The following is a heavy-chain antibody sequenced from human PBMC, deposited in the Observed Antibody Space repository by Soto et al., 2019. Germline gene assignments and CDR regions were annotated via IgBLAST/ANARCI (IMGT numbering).Heavy chain of an antibody. CDR1: GFTFSSYW. Sequence: GGSLRLSCAASGFTFSSYWMHWVRQAPGKGLVWVSRINSDGSSTSYADSVKGRFTISRDNAKNTLYLQMNSLRAEDTAVYYCARDPSSGWFPYYYYGMDVWGQGTTVTVSS. D-gene: IGHD6-19*01. J-gene: IGHJ6*02. CDR3: ARDPSSGWFPYYYYGMDV. CDR2: INSDGSST. V-gene: IGHV3-74*01.